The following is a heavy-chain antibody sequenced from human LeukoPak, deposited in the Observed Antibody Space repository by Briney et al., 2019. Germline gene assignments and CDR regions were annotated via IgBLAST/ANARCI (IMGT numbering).Heavy chain of an antibody. V-gene: IGHV3-23*01. J-gene: IGHJ3*02. D-gene: IGHD6-19*01. CDR1: GFTFSSYA. Sequence: PGRSLRLSCAASGFTFSSYAMSWVRQAPGKGLEWVSAISGSGGSTYYADSVKGRFTISRDNSKNTLYLQMNSLRAEDTAVYYCARVSRPPISSGWSFDIWGQGTMVTVSS. CDR2: ISGSGGST. CDR3: ARVSRPPISSGWSFDI.